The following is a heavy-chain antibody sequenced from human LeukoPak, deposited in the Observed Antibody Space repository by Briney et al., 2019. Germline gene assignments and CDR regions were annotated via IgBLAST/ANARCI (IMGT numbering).Heavy chain of an antibody. CDR2: IKQDGSEQ. CDR1: GFTFSNHR. Sequence: AGGSLRLSCVASGFTFSNHRMSWVRQAPGKGLEWVADIKQDGSEQHYVDSVRGRFTISRDNGKNSLYLQMNSLRVEDTAVYFCARDSTGWQADSFDIWGQGTMVTVSS. D-gene: IGHD2-8*02. V-gene: IGHV3-7*01. CDR3: ARDSTGWQADSFDI. J-gene: IGHJ3*02.